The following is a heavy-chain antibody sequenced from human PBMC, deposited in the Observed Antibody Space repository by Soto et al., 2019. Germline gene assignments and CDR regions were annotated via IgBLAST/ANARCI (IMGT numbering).Heavy chain of an antibody. CDR1: GFTFSSYA. D-gene: IGHD3-10*01. J-gene: IGHJ6*02. Sequence: GGSLRLSCAASGFTFSSYAMSWVRQAPGKGLEWVSAISGSGGSTYYADSVKGRFTISRDNSKNTLYLQMNSLRAEDTAVYYCAKRVWFGELMTYGGYGMDVWGQGTTVTVSS. CDR3: AKRVWFGELMTYGGYGMDV. V-gene: IGHV3-23*01. CDR2: ISGSGGST.